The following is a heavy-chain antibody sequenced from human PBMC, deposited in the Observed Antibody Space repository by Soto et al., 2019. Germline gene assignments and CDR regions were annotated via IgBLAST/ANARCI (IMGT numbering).Heavy chain of an antibody. CDR2: INPNSGGT. CDR3: AKGLNYYARLGAFDI. Sequence: GASVKVSCKASGYTFTDYYIHWERQAPGQGLEWMGWINPNSGGTNYAQNSQGWVTMTRDTSISTAYTELSRLTSDDTAVYYCAKGLNYYARLGAFDIWGQGTMVTVSS. CDR1: GYTFTDYY. D-gene: IGHD3-10*02. J-gene: IGHJ3*02. V-gene: IGHV1-2*04.